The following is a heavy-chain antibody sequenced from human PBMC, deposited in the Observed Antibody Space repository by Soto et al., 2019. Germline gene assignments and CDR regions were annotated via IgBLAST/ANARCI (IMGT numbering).Heavy chain of an antibody. CDR3: ARERLQQNYYYYYMDV. CDR2: IYYSGST. Sequence: TSETLSLTCTVSGGSISSGGYYWSWIRQHPGKGLEWIGYIYYSGSTYYNPSLKSRVTISVDTSKNQFSLKLSSVTAADTAVYYCARERLQQNYYYYYMDVWGKGTTVTVSS. V-gene: IGHV4-31*03. D-gene: IGHD4-4*01. CDR1: GGSISSGGYY. J-gene: IGHJ6*03.